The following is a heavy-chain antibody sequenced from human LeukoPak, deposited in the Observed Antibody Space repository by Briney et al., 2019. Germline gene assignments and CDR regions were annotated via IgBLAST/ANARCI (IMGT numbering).Heavy chain of an antibody. CDR1: GFTFSSYA. Sequence: AGGSLRLSCAASGFTFSSYAMRWVRQAPGKGLEWVAVISYDGSNKYYADSVKGRFTISRDNSKNTLYLQMNSLRAEDTAVYYCARDGRLLKLDYWGQGTLVTVSS. CDR3: ARDGRLLKLDY. J-gene: IGHJ4*02. V-gene: IGHV3-30-3*01. CDR2: ISYDGSNK. D-gene: IGHD2/OR15-2a*01.